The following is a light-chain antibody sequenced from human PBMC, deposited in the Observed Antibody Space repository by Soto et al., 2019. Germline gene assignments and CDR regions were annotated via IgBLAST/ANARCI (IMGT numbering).Light chain of an antibody. CDR3: QKCGVAPFT. Sequence: DIQMTQSPSSLSASVGERVTINCRASQSIGSHLNWFQQKPGKAPNLMIYAASSLHSGVPSRFSGSGSGTDFTLTISSLQPEDVATYYCQKCGVAPFTFGGGTKVDIK. CDR2: AAS. V-gene: IGKV1-39*01. J-gene: IGKJ4*01. CDR1: QSIGSH.